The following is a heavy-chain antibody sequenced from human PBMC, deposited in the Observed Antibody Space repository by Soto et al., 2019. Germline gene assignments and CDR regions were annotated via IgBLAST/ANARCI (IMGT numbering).Heavy chain of an antibody. J-gene: IGHJ4*02. CDR2: ISYDGSNK. CDR1: GFTFSSYA. CDR3: ARDQGKRDRYYYDSSGYYYD. D-gene: IGHD3-22*01. Sequence: QVQLVESGGGVVQPGRSLRLSCAASGFTFSSYAMHWVRQAPGKGLEWVAVISYDGSNKYYADSVKGRFTISRDNSKNTLYLQMNSLRAEDTAVYYCARDQGKRDRYYYDSSGYYYDWGQGTLVTVSS. V-gene: IGHV3-30-3*01.